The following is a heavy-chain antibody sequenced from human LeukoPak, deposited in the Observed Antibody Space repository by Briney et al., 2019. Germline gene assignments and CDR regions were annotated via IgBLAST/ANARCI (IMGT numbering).Heavy chain of an antibody. CDR1: GFTFNSYA. CDR3: ARGPASRYCTSASCYPLDY. Sequence: PGGSLRLSCAASGFTFNSYAMHWVRQAPGKGLEHVSAISSNGGSTYHANSVKGRFTISKDNSKNTLYLQMGSLRAEDMAVYYCARGPASRYCTSASCYPLDYWGQGTLVTVSS. CDR2: ISSNGGST. J-gene: IGHJ4*02. D-gene: IGHD2-2*01. V-gene: IGHV3-64*01.